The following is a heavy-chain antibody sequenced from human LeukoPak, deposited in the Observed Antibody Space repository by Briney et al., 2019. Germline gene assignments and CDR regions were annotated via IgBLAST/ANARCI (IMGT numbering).Heavy chain of an antibody. CDR3: ASLFSSGPLGGP. D-gene: IGHD3-22*01. V-gene: IGHV1-58*01. Sequence: ASVKVSCKASGFTFTSSAVQWVRQARGQLLEWIGWIVVGSGNTNYAQKFQERVTITRDMSTSTAYMELSSLRSEDTAVYYCASLFSSGPLGGPWGQGTLVTVSS. CDR1: GFTFTSSA. J-gene: IGHJ5*02. CDR2: IVVGSGNT.